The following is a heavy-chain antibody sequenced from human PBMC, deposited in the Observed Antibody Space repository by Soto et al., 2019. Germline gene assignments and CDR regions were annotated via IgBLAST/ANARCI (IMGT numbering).Heavy chain of an antibody. Sequence: SETLSLTCTVSGGSMISYYWSWIRQPPGRGLEWIGFIYYAGSTKYNPSLNSRVTISVDTSKNQFSLKLSSVIAADTAVYYCARVSGSYYYGMDVWGQGTTVT. CDR3: ARVSGSYYYGMDV. J-gene: IGHJ6*02. CDR1: GGSMISYY. D-gene: IGHD1-26*01. CDR2: IYYAGST. V-gene: IGHV4-59*12.